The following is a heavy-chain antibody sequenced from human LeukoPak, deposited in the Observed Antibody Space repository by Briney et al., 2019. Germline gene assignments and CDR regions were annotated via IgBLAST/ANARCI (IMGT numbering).Heavy chain of an antibody. CDR1: GFTFSSYA. CDR3: AKGPGGFWSGHYTGWFDP. V-gene: IGHV3-23*01. Sequence: GGSLRLSCAASGFTFSSYAMSWVRQAPGKGLEWVSGIGENDASPYYADSVKGRFTISRDNSKNMLYLQMNSLRAEDTAAYYCAKGPGGFWSGHYTGWFDPWGQGTLVTVSS. J-gene: IGHJ5*01. D-gene: IGHD3-3*01. CDR2: IGENDASP.